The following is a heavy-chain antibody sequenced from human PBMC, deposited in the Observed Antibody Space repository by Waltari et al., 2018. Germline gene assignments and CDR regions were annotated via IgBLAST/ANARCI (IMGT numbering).Heavy chain of an antibody. CDR1: GYTLPGYY. V-gene: IGHV1-2*02. CDR2: INPNSGGT. J-gene: IGHJ1*01. Sequence: QVQLVQSGAEVKKPGASVKVSCKASGYTLPGYYMHWVRQAPGQGIGWRGRINPNSGGTNHAQNFQGRVTMTRDTSISTADMELSRLRSDDTAVYYCARVRKVGATSVGYFQHWGQGTLVTVSS. D-gene: IGHD1-26*01. CDR3: ARVRKVGATSVGYFQH.